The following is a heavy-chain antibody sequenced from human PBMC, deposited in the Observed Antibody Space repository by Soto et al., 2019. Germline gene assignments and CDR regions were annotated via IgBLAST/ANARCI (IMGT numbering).Heavy chain of an antibody. Sequence: CLTCAVSGGSISRGGYYWSWIRQHPGKGLEWIGYIYYSGSTYYNPSLKSRVTISVDTSKNQFSLKLSSVTAADTAVYYCARVKSRDASMREFDTRGQRTMVPVSS. J-gene: IGHJ5*01. D-gene: IGHD2-2*01. CDR1: GGSISRGGYY. V-gene: IGHV4-31*11. CDR3: ARVKSRDASMREFDT. CDR2: IYYSGST.